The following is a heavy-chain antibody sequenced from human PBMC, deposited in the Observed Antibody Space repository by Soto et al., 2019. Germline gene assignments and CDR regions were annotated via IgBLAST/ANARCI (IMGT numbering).Heavy chain of an antibody. Sequence: GGSLRLSCAASGFTFSSYGMHWVRQAPGKGLEWVAVISYDGSNKYYADSVKGRFTISRDNSKNTLYLQMNSLRAEETAVYYCAKEMQQLVPYYYYYYGMDVWGQGTTVTVSS. D-gene: IGHD6-13*01. V-gene: IGHV3-30*18. CDR2: ISYDGSNK. CDR3: AKEMQQLVPYYYYYYGMDV. CDR1: GFTFSSYG. J-gene: IGHJ6*02.